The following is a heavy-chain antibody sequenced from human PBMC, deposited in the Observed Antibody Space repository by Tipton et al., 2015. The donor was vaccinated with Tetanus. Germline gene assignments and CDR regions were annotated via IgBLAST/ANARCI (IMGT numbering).Heavy chain of an antibody. J-gene: IGHJ3*01. CDR2: INSDGRTT. D-gene: IGHD3-9*01. CDR1: GFTFRTYW. CDR3: ARDVSVAGLRYFDV. Sequence: SLRLSCAASGFTFRTYWMHWIRQAPGKGLDWVSHINSDGRTTDYADSVKGRFTISRDNAKNTLYLQMNSLRAEDTAVYYCARDVSVAGLRYFDVWGQGTLVTVSS. V-gene: IGHV3-74*01.